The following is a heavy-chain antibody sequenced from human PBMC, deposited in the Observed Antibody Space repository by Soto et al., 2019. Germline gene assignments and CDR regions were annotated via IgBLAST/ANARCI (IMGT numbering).Heavy chain of an antibody. CDR1: GGTFNTYA. V-gene: IGHV1-69*19. CDR2: ISPMFGAA. D-gene: IGHD3-10*01. J-gene: IGHJ4*02. CDR3: AREVQVHTPAFVC. Sequence: QVQLVQSGAEMKKPGSSVKVSCQSSGGTFNTYAMNWVRQAPGQGPEWMGDISPMFGAANYAPKFQGRVTITADESTGISYMQLSSLTSEDTALYFCAREVQVHTPAFVCWGQGTLVTVSS.